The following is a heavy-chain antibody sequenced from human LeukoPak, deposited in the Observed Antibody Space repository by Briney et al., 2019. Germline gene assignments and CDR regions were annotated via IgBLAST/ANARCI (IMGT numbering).Heavy chain of an antibody. J-gene: IGHJ4*02. D-gene: IGHD5-18*01. Sequence: ASVKVSCKASGYTFTSYAMHWVRQAPGQRLEWMGWINAGNGNTKYSQKFQGRVTITRDTSASTAYMELSSLRSEDTAVYYCARGPGNTAMVAGFDYWGQGTLVTVSS. CDR2: INAGNGNT. CDR3: ARGPGNTAMVAGFDY. V-gene: IGHV1-3*01. CDR1: GYTFTSYA.